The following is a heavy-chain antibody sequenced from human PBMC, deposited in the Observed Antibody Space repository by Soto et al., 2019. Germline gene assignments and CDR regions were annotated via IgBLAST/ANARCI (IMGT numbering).Heavy chain of an antibody. V-gene: IGHV3-33*01. CDR2: IWYDGSNK. CDR1: GFTFSSYG. Sequence: GGSLRLSCAASGFTFSSYGMHWVRQAPGKGLEWVAVIWYDGSNKYYADSVKGRFTISRDNSKNTLYLQMNSLRAEDTAVYYCARDRSRYFDWLLPSGGENWFDPWGQGTLVTVSS. J-gene: IGHJ5*02. CDR3: ARDRSRYFDWLLPSGGENWFDP. D-gene: IGHD3-9*01.